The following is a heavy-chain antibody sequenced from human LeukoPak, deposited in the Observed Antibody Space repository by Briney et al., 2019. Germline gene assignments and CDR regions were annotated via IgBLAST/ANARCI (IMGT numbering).Heavy chain of an antibody. CDR1: GFTFSSYA. J-gene: IGHJ4*02. D-gene: IGHD1-26*01. Sequence: PGGSLRLSCAASGFTFSSYAMHWVRQAPGKGLEWVAVISYDGSNKYYADSVKGRFTISRDNSKNSLYLQMNSLRAEDTALYYCAKDNSLRWELLRAYYFDYWGQGTLVTVSS. CDR2: ISYDGSNK. CDR3: AKDNSLRWELLRAYYFDY. V-gene: IGHV3-30-3*01.